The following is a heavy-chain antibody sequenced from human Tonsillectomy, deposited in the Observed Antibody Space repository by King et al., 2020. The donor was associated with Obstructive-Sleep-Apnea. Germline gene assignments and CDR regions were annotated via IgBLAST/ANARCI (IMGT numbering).Heavy chain of an antibody. CDR3: ARPTVTLEY. Sequence: VQLVESGGALVQPGGSLRLSCAASGFTFSSYWMHWVRQAPGKGLVWVSRINPDGSVAIYADSVKGRITISRDNAKNTLYLQMNALRPGGTARYYCARPTVTLEYWGQGSQVTVSS. D-gene: IGHD4-17*01. V-gene: IGHV3-74*01. J-gene: IGHJ4*02. CDR1: GFTFSSYW. CDR2: INPDGSVA.